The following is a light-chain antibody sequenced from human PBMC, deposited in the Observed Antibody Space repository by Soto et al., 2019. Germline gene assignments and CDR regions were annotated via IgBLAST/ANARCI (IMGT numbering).Light chain of an antibody. V-gene: IGKV1-39*01. CDR1: QSINRF. CDR2: GAS. J-gene: IGKJ1*01. Sequence: DIQMTQSPSYLSASVGDRVSISCRAGQSINRFLNWYQQKPGKAPKLLIYGASTLQTGVPSRFSGSGSGTDFTLTISSLQPEDSATYYCQQSYRSPQTFGQGTKVEIK. CDR3: QQSYRSPQT.